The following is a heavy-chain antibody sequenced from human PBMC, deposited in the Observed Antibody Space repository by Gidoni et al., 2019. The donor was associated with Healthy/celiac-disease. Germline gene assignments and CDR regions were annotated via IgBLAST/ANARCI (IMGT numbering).Heavy chain of an antibody. V-gene: IGHV3-53*01. D-gene: IGHD2-15*01. CDR3: AREGYCSGGSCYHYYYGMDV. J-gene: IGHJ6*02. Sequence: EVQLVESGGGLIQPGGSLSLSCAASGFPVTSQYMSWVRQAPGKGLEWVSVIYSGGSTYYADSVKGRFTISRDNSKNKLYLQRNSLRAEDTAVYYCAREGYCSGGSCYHYYYGMDVWGQGTTVTVSS. CDR2: IYSGGST. CDR1: GFPVTSQY.